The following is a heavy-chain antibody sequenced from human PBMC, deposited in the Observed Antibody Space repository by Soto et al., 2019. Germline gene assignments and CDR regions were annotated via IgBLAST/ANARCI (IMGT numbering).Heavy chain of an antibody. Sequence: QVQLVQSGAEVRKPGSSVQVSCKASGGTFYTYTFSWVRQAPGQGLEWMGSITPIYPTTNYAEKFQGRLTFTADVSTNTAYMELNSLTSEDTAVYYCARIPRYSFPTSDDLDSWGQGTLVTVSS. D-gene: IGHD5-18*01. J-gene: IGHJ4*02. CDR2: ITPIYPTT. CDR3: ARIPRYSFPTSDDLDS. V-gene: IGHV1-69*15. CDR1: GGTFYTYT.